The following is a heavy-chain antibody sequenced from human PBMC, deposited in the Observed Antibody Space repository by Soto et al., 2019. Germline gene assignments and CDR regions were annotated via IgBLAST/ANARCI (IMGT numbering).Heavy chain of an antibody. J-gene: IGHJ3*02. CDR1: GYTFTSYY. CDR3: ARGVGHLDFWSGPSLARGAFDI. V-gene: IGHV1-46*01. D-gene: IGHD3-3*01. CDR2: INPSGGST. Sequence: ASVKVSCKASGYTFTSYYMHWVRQAPGQGLEWMGIINPSGGSTSYAQKFQGRVTMTRDTSTSTVYMELSSLRSEDTAVYYCARGVGHLDFWSGPSLARGAFDIWGQGTMVTVSS.